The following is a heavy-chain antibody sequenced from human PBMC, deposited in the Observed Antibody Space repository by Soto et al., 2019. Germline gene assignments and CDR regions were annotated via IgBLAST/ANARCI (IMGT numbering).Heavy chain of an antibody. J-gene: IGHJ4*02. V-gene: IGHV3-33*01. CDR2: RWYDGSNK. Sequence: PGGSLSLSCAASGFTVSIYGMHWVRQGPGKGLEWVAVRWYDGSNKYYADSVKGRFTISRDNSKNTQYLQMNSLRAEDTAVYYCARDLGSGGEGWYWGQGTLVTVSS. D-gene: IGHD2-15*01. CDR1: GFTVSIYG. CDR3: ARDLGSGGEGWY.